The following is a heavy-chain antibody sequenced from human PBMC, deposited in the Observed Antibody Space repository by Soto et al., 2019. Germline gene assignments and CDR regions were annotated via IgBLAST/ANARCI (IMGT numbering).Heavy chain of an antibody. CDR3: ASAILGTEYYFDY. CDR2: IYYSGST. D-gene: IGHD2-2*01. CDR1: GYSISSSNW. Sequence: PSETLSLTCAVSGYSISSSNWWVWIRQPPGKGLEWVGYIYYSGSTYYNPSLKSRVTMSVDTSKNQFSLKLSSVTAVDTAVYYCASAILGTEYYFDYWGQGTLVTVSS. J-gene: IGHJ4*02. V-gene: IGHV4-28*01.